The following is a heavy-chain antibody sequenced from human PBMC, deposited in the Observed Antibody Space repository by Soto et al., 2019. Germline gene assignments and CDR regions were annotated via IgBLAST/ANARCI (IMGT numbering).Heavy chain of an antibody. CDR3: AINYDFWSGYFSYYGMDV. V-gene: IGHV4-39*01. Sequence: QLQLQESGPGLVKPSETLSLTCTVSGGSISSSSYYWGWIRQPPGKGLEWIGSIYYSGSTYYNPSLKSRVTISVDTSKNQFSLKLSSVTAADTAVYYCAINYDFWSGYFSYYGMDVWGQGTTVTVSS. CDR1: GGSISSSSYY. D-gene: IGHD3-3*01. CDR2: IYYSGST. J-gene: IGHJ6*02.